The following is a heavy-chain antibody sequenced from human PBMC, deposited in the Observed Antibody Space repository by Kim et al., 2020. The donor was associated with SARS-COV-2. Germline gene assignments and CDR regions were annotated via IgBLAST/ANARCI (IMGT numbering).Heavy chain of an antibody. CDR2: TYYRSKWYN. J-gene: IGHJ6*02. V-gene: IGHV6-1*01. CDR3: AREDTPPREAVAGIYMDV. Sequence: SQTLSLTCAISGDSVSSNSAAWNWIRQSPSRGLEWLGRTYYRSKWYNDYAVSVKSRITINPDTSKNQFSLQLNSVTPEDTAVYYCAREDTPPREAVAGIYMDVWGQGTTVTVSS. D-gene: IGHD6-19*01. CDR1: GDSVSSNSAA.